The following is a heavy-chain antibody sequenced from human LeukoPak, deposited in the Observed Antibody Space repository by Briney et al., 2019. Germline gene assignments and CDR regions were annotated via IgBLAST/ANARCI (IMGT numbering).Heavy chain of an antibody. CDR2: IPYDGSTK. CDR1: GFTFSSYG. V-gene: IGHV3-30*18. D-gene: IGHD5-18*01. J-gene: IGHJ4*02. Sequence: GRSLRLSCAASGFTFSSYGMHWVRQAPGKGLEWVAVIPYDGSTKYYADSVKGRFTISRDNSKNTLYLQMNSLRAEDTAVYYCAKVIAPWIQLWLIDYWGQGTLVTVSS. CDR3: AKVIAPWIQLWLIDY.